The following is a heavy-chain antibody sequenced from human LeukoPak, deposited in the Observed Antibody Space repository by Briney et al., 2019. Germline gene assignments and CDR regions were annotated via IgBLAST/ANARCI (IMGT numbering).Heavy chain of an antibody. Sequence: ASVKVSCKASGYTFTRYYMHWVRQAPGQGLEWMGWISPNSGGTNYAQKFQGRVTMTRDTSISTAYMELSRLRSDDTAVYYCARGGSLRFLEWLPIDYWGQGTLVTVSS. D-gene: IGHD3-3*01. CDR3: ARGGSLRFLEWLPIDY. V-gene: IGHV1-2*02. J-gene: IGHJ4*02. CDR2: ISPNSGGT. CDR1: GYTFTRYY.